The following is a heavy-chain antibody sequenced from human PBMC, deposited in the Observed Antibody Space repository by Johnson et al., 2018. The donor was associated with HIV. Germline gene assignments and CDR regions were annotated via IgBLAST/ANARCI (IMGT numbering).Heavy chain of an antibody. CDR3: ASEVRGVLDI. CDR2: INSDGSST. V-gene: IGHV3-74*02. Sequence: EMQLVESGGGLVQPGRSLRLSCAASGFTFSSYWMHWVRQAPGKGLVWVSRINSDGSSTSYADSVKGRFTISRDNDKNTLYLQMNSLRAEDTAVYYCASEVRGVLDIWGQGTMVTVSS. CDR1: GFTFSSYW. D-gene: IGHD3-10*01. J-gene: IGHJ3*02.